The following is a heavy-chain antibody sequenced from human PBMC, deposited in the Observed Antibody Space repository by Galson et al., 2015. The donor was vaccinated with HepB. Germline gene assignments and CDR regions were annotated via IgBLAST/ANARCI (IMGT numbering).Heavy chain of an antibody. CDR2: IDPSDSYT. CDR1: GYSFTTYW. V-gene: IGHV5-10-1*01. J-gene: IGHJ3*02. CDR3: ARWDGYYYDAFDI. Sequence: QSGAEVKKPGESLKISCKGSGYSFTTYWIAWVRQMPGKGLEWMGRIDPSDSYTNYSPSFQGHVTISADKSISTAYLQWSSLKASDTAMYYCARWDGYYYDAFDIWGQGTMVTVSS. D-gene: IGHD3-22*01.